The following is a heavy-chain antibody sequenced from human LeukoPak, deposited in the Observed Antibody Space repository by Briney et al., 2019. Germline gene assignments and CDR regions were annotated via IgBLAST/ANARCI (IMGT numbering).Heavy chain of an antibody. J-gene: IGHJ4*02. Sequence: KASETLSLTCTVSARSISSSSYYWGWIRQPPGKGLEWIGSIYYSGSTYYNPSLKGRVTISVDTSKNQFSLKLSSVTAADTAVYYCASTPRDYGGNPLPVYWGQGTLATVSS. V-gene: IGHV4-39*07. CDR2: IYYSGST. CDR3: ASTPRDYGGNPLPVY. D-gene: IGHD4-23*01. CDR1: ARSISSSSYY.